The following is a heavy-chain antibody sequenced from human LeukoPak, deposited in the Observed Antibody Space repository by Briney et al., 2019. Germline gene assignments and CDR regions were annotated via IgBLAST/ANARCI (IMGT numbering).Heavy chain of an antibody. D-gene: IGHD2-2*02. CDR1: GGSISSSSYY. V-gene: IGHV4-39*07. Sequence: SETLSLTCTVSGGSISSSSYYWGWIRQPPGKGLEWIGSIYYSGSTNYNPSLKSRVTISVDTSKNQFSLKLSSVTAADTAVYYCARSRPYCSSTSCYRYFDYWGQGTLVTVSS. CDR2: IYYSGST. J-gene: IGHJ4*02. CDR3: ARSRPYCSSTSCYRYFDY.